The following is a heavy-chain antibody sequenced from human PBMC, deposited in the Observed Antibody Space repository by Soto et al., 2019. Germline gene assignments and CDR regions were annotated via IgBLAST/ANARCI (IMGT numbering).Heavy chain of an antibody. CDR2: IYYGGST. J-gene: IGHJ5*02. V-gene: IGHV4-31*03. CDR1: GCSISSGGYC. CDR3: ARVPDR. Sequence: PSETLSLTFTVSGCSISSGGYCWSWIRQHPGKGLEWIGYIYYGGSTYYNPSLKSRVTISVDRSKNQFSLKLSSVTAADTAVYYCARVPDRWGQGTLVTVSS. D-gene: IGHD2-2*01.